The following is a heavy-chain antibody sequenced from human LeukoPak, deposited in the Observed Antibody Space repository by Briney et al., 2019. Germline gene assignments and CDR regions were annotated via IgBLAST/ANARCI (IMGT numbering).Heavy chain of an antibody. Sequence: GGSLRLSCAASGFTFCDHYMDWVRQAPGKGLEWVGRSRNRANSYTTDYAASVEGRFTISRDDSTNSLYLQMNSLKTEDTAVYYCARDAIRGYWGQGTLVTVSS. CDR1: GFTFCDHY. J-gene: IGHJ4*02. CDR3: ARDAIRGY. V-gene: IGHV3-72*01. CDR2: SRNRANSYTT. D-gene: IGHD3-9*01.